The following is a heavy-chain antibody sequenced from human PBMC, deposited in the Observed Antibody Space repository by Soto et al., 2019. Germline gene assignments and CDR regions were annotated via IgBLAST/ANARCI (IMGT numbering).Heavy chain of an antibody. CDR1: GGSISSYY. CDR3: ARGIRTYSSSWYSYYYGMDV. V-gene: IGHV4-59*01. Sequence: SETLSLTCTVSGGSISSYYWSWIRQPPGKGLEWIGYIYYSGSTNYNPSLKSRVTISVDTSKNQFSLKLSSVTAADTAVYYCARGIRTYSSSWYSYYYGMDVWGQGTTVTVSS. J-gene: IGHJ6*02. D-gene: IGHD6-13*01. CDR2: IYYSGST.